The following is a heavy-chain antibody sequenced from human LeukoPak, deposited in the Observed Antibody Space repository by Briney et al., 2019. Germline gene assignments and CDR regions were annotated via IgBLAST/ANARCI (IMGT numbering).Heavy chain of an antibody. V-gene: IGHV3-74*01. CDR3: AGECSSSWYGSLDY. D-gene: IGHD6-13*01. CDR2: INSDGSST. J-gene: IGHJ4*02. CDR1: GFTFSSYW. Sequence: GGSLRLSCAASGFTFSSYWMHWVRQAPGKGLVWVSRINSDGSSTSYADSVKGRFTISRDNAKNTLYLQMNSLRAEDTAVYYCAGECSSSWYGSLDYWGQGTLVTVSS.